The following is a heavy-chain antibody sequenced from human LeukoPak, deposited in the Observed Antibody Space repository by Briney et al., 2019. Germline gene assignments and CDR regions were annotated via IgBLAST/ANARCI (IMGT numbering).Heavy chain of an antibody. CDR2: SFYSGST. CDR1: SGSISTSNYY. D-gene: IGHD2-8*02. V-gene: IGHV4-39*07. J-gene: IGHJ5*02. CDR3: SRACESTEDCFDP. Sequence: SETLSLTCTVSSGSISTSNYYWGWVRQPPGEALECIGNSFYSGSTYYSPAVKSRVIISLVPYKNQYSLKLPTVTAADAAVYYCSRACESTEDCFDPWGQGTLVTVSS.